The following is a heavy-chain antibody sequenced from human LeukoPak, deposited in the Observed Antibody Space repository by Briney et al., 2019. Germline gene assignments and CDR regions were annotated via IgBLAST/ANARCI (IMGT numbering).Heavy chain of an antibody. J-gene: IGHJ4*02. CDR1: GYSLSNYW. D-gene: IGHD3-22*01. CDR2: IEPSDSYT. CDR3: ARHLGGYTHFDY. Sequence: PGEPLKISCQGSGYSLSNYWITWVRQISGRGLECAGKIEPSDSYTTYSPSFQGHVTISADQSINTAYLQWSSLKASDTAIYYCARHLGGYTHFDYWGQGTLVTVSS. V-gene: IGHV5-10-1*01.